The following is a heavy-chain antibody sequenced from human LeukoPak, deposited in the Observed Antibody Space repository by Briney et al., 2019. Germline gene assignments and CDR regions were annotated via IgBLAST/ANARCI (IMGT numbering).Heavy chain of an antibody. CDR3: ARAEMVRLGYYYGMDV. V-gene: IGHV3-21*01. J-gene: IGHJ6*02. CDR1: GCTFSGYS. Sequence: GGSLRLSCAASGCTFSGYSVNWVRQAPGKGLEWVSSISSSSSYIYYADSVKGRFTISRDNAKNSLYLQMNSLRAEDTAVYYCARAEMVRLGYYYGMDVWGQGTTVTVSS. CDR2: ISSSSSYI. D-gene: IGHD3-10*01.